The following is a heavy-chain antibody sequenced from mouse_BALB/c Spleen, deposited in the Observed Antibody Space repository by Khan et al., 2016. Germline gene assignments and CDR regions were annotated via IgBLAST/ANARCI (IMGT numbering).Heavy chain of an antibody. D-gene: IGHD6-1*01. CDR2: IDPANGNT. CDR1: GFNIKDTY. J-gene: IGHJ4*01. Sequence: VQLQLSGAELVKPGASVKLSCTASGFNIKDTYMHWVKQRPEQGLEWIGRIDPANGNTKYDPKFQGKATITADTSSNTAYLQLSSLTSEDTAVHYCARSSYDYDAMDYWGQGTSFTVSS. CDR3: ARSSYDYDAMDY. V-gene: IGHV14-3*02.